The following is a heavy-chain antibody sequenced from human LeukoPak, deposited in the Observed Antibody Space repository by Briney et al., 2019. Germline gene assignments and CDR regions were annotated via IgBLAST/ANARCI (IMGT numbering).Heavy chain of an antibody. V-gene: IGHV1-18*04. CDR2: ISAYNGNT. CDR3: ARRYSSSWYGTGDAFDI. J-gene: IGHJ3*02. CDR1: GYTFTGYY. Sequence: ASVKVSCKASGYTFTGYYMYWVRQAPGQGLEWMGWISAYNGNTNYAQKLQGRVTMTTDTSTSTAYMELRSLRSDDTAVYYCARRYSSSWYGTGDAFDIWGQGTMVTVSS. D-gene: IGHD6-13*01.